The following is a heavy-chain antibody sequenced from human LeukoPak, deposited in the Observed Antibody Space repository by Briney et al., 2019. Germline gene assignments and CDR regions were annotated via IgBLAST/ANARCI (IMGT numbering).Heavy chain of an antibody. J-gene: IGHJ5*02. V-gene: IGHV5-51*01. Sequence: GESLKISCKGFGYSFTSYWIGWVRQMPGKGLEWMGIIYPGDSDTRYSPSFQGQVTISADKSISTAYLQWSSLKASDTAMYYCARQAVPAAIWFDPWGQGTLVTVSS. D-gene: IGHD2-2*01. CDR1: GYSFTSYW. CDR3: ARQAVPAAIWFDP. CDR2: IYPGDSDT.